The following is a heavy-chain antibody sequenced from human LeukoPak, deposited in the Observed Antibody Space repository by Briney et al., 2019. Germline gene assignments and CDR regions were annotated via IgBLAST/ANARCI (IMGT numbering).Heavy chain of an antibody. CDR1: GFTFSSYG. CDR2: ISYDGSNK. J-gene: IGHJ4*02. V-gene: IGHV3-30*18. D-gene: IGHD2-8*01. Sequence: GGSLRLSCAASGFTFSSYGMHWVRQAPGKGLEWVAVISYDGSNKYYADSVKGRFTISRDNSKNTLYLQMNSLRAEDTAGYYCAKDNGGPPDYWGQGTLVTVSS. CDR3: AKDNGGPPDY.